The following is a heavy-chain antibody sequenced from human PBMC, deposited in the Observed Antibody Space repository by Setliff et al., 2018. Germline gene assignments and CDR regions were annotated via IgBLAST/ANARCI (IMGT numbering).Heavy chain of an antibody. D-gene: IGHD2-15*01. CDR3: ARTCSGSGCYAGLES. V-gene: IGHV3-21*01. J-gene: IGHJ4*02. CDR1: GFPFSIYS. CDR2: ISDSSFHI. Sequence: TGGSLRLSCAASGFPFSIYSMHWVRQAPGKGLEWVSSISDSSFHIYYRDSVKGRFTISRDNARNSLYLQMNSLRADDTAVYYCARTCSGSGCYAGLESWGQGTPVTVSS.